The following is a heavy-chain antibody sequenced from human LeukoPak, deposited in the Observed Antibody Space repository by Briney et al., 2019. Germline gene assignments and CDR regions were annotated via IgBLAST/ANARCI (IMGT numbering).Heavy chain of an antibody. V-gene: IGHV3-21*01. Sequence: GGSLRLSCAASGFTFSSYSMNWVRQAPGKGLEWVSSISSSSSHIYYADSVKGRFTISRDNAKNSLYLQMNSLRAEDTAVYYCARDCLWFGERPPFDYWGQGTLVTVSS. CDR3: ARDCLWFGERPPFDY. CDR1: GFTFSSYS. D-gene: IGHD3-10*01. J-gene: IGHJ4*02. CDR2: ISSSSSHI.